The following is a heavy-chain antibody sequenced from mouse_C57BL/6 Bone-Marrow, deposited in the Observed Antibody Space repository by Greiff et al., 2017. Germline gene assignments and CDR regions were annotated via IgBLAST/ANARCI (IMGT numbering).Heavy chain of an antibody. Sequence: QVQLQQSGAELMKPGASVKLSCKATGYTFTGYWIEWVKQRPGHGLEWIGEILPGSGSTNYNEKFKGKGTFTADKSSNTAYMQLSSLTTEDSAIYYCARGPFYYYGSSHWYFDVWGTGTTVTVSS. D-gene: IGHD1-1*01. V-gene: IGHV1-9*01. CDR2: ILPGSGST. J-gene: IGHJ1*03. CDR1: GYTFTGYW. CDR3: ARGPFYYYGSSHWYFDV.